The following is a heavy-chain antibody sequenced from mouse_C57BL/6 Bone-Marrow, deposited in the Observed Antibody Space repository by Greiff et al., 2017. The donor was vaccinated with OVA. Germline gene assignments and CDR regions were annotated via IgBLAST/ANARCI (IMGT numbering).Heavy chain of an antibody. CDR1: GFSFNTYA. CDR3: VRHETGTRMDY. CDR2: IRSKSNNYAT. J-gene: IGHJ4*01. D-gene: IGHD4-1*01. Sequence: EVQRVESGGGLVQPKGSLKLSCAASGFSFNTYAMNWVRQAPGKGLEWVARIRSKSNNYATYYADSVKDRFTISRDDSESMLYLQMNNLKTEDTAMYYCVRHETGTRMDYWGQGTSVTVSS. V-gene: IGHV10-1*01.